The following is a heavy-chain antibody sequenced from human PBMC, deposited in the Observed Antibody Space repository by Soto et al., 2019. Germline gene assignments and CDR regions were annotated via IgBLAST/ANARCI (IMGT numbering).Heavy chain of an antibody. CDR1: GYTFTSYG. V-gene: IGHV1-18*01. CDR2: ISAYNGNT. Sequence: ASVKVSCKASGYTFTSYGIIWVRQAPGQGLEWMGWISAYNGNTNYAQKLQGRVTMTTDTSTSTAYMELRSLRSDDTAVYYCARLAKGTDAFDIWGQGTMVTVSS. D-gene: IGHD1-1*01. J-gene: IGHJ3*02. CDR3: ARLAKGTDAFDI.